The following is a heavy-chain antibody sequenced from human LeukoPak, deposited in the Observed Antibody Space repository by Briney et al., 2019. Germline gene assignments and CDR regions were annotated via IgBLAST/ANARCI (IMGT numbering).Heavy chain of an antibody. Sequence: PSETLSLTCAVSGGSFSGYYWSWIRQPPGKGLEWIGEINNSGSTNYNPSLKSRVTISVDTSKNQFSLKLSSVTAADTAVYYCARGRRSSWYTYWGQGTLVTVSS. J-gene: IGHJ4*02. D-gene: IGHD6-13*01. CDR1: GGSFSGYY. V-gene: IGHV4-34*01. CDR2: INNSGST. CDR3: ARGRRSSWYTY.